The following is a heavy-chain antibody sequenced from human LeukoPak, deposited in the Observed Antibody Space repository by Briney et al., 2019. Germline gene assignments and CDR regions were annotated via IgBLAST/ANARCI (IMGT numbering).Heavy chain of an antibody. J-gene: IGHJ2*01. Sequence: PSETLSLTCTVSGGSISSYYWSWIRQPPGKGLEWIGYIYYSGSTNYNPSLKSRVTISADTSKNQFSLKLISVTAADTAVYYCARDFLGDGYNKRGYRYFDLWGRGTLVTVSS. CDR3: ARDFLGDGYNKRGYRYFDL. D-gene: IGHD5-24*01. CDR2: IYYSGST. CDR1: GGSISSYY. V-gene: IGHV4-59*01.